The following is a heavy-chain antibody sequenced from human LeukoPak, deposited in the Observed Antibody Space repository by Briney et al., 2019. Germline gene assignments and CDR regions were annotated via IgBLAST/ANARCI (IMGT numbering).Heavy chain of an antibody. J-gene: IGHJ5*02. D-gene: IGHD6-19*01. V-gene: IGHV4-4*02. CDR1: GGSISSSNW. CDR2: IYHSGST. Sequence: SETLSLTCAVSGGSISSSNWWSWVRQPPGKGLEWIGEIYHSGSTNYNPSLKSRVTISVDKSKNQFSLKLSSVTAADTAVYYCARGDPAVAGTWFDPWGQGTLVTVSS. CDR3: ARGDPAVAGTWFDP.